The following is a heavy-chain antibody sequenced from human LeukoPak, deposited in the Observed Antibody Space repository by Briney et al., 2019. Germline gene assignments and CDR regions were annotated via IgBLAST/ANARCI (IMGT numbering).Heavy chain of an antibody. CDR3: ARCMGECQLVSWFDP. D-gene: IGHD3-16*01. V-gene: IGHV1-69*05. CDR2: IIPIFGTA. Sequence: ASVKVSCKASGGTFSSYAISWVRQAPGQGREWRGGIIPIFGTANYAQKFQGRVTITTDESTSTAYMELSSLRSEDTAVYYCARCMGECQLVSWFDPWGQGTLVTVSS. CDR1: GGTFSSYA. J-gene: IGHJ5*02.